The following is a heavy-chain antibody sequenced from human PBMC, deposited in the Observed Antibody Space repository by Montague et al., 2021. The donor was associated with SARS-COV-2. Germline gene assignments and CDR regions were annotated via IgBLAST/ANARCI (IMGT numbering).Heavy chain of an antibody. CDR1: GDSVSSNSVA. Sequence: CAISGDSVSSNSVAWNWIRQSPSRGLEGLGRTYYRSKWYNDYAVSVKSRITINPDTSKNQFSLQLNPVAPEDTAVYYCARYSSSWYFDWFDPWGQGTLVTVSS. J-gene: IGHJ5*02. CDR2: TYYRSKWYN. V-gene: IGHV6-1*01. D-gene: IGHD6-13*01. CDR3: ARYSSSWYFDWFDP.